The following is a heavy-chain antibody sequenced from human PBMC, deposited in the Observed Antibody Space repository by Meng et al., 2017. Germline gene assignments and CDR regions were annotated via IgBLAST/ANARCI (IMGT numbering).Heavy chain of an antibody. CDR3: ARRGIAARPFYY. V-gene: IGHV4-31*01. CDR1: GGSISSGCYY. D-gene: IGHD6-6*01. CDR2: IYYSGST. Sequence: GQLKESGPGRVKPSQTLSLTCTVSGGSISSGCYYWSGIPQPPGKGLEWIGYIYYSGSTYYNPSLKSLVTISVDTSKNQFSLKLSSVTAADTAVYYCARRGIAARPFYYWGQGTLVTVSS. J-gene: IGHJ4*02.